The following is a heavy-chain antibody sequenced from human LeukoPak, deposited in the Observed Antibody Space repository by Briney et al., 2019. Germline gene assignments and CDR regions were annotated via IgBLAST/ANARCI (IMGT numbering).Heavy chain of an antibody. V-gene: IGHV4-39*07. CDR1: GGSISSSSYY. CDR2: IYYSGST. J-gene: IGHJ4*02. CDR3: ARGSPSVGATGY. D-gene: IGHD1-26*01. Sequence: SETLSLTCTVSGGSISSSSYYWGWLRQPPGKGLEWIGSIYYSGSTYYNPSLKSRVTISVDTSKNQFSLKLSSVTAADTAVYYCARGSPSVGATGYWGQGTLVTVSS.